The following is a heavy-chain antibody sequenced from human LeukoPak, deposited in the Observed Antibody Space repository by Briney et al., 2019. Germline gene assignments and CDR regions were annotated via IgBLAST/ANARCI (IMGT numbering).Heavy chain of an antibody. CDR2: IYYSGST. D-gene: IGHD1-26*01. V-gene: IGHV4-59*01. CDR1: GGSFSGYY. CDR3: ARERIGTHAFDI. Sequence: SETLSLTCAVYGGSFSGYYWSWIRQPPGKGLEWIGYIYYSGSTNYNPSLKSRVTISVDTSKNQFSLKLSSVTAADTAVYYCARERIGTHAFDIWGQGTMVTVSS. J-gene: IGHJ3*02.